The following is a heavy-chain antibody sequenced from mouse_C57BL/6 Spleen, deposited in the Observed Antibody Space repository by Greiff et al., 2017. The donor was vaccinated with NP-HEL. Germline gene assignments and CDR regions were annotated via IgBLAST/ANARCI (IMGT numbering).Heavy chain of an antibody. V-gene: IGHV1-55*01. Sequence: QVQLKQPGAELVKPGASVKMSCKASGYTFTSYWITWVKQRPGQGLEWIGDIYPGSGSTNYNEKFKSKATLTVDTSSSTAYMQLSSLTSEDSAVYYCARRGYYGVGAMDYWGQGTSVTVSS. CDR3: ARRGYYGVGAMDY. D-gene: IGHD1-1*01. J-gene: IGHJ4*01. CDR2: IYPGSGST. CDR1: GYTFTSYW.